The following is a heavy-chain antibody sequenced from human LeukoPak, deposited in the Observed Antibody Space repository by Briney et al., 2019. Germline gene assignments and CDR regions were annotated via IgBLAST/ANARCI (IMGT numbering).Heavy chain of an antibody. Sequence: PSETLSLTCSVSGGSISSYYWSWIRQPPGKGLEWIGYIYYSGSTKYNPSLESRVTISVATSKSQFSLKLSSVTTADTAVYYCARGGGSPEFWGQGTQVTVSS. CDR2: IYYSGST. V-gene: IGHV4-59*01. CDR3: ARGGGSPEF. CDR1: GGSISSYY. J-gene: IGHJ4*02. D-gene: IGHD1-26*01.